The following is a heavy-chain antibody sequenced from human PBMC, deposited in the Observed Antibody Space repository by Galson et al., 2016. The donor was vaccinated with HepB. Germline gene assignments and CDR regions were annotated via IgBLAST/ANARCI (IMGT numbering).Heavy chain of an antibody. V-gene: IGHV4-59*02. J-gene: IGHJ3*02. CDR1: GVSVSSYY. D-gene: IGHD3-10*01. CDR3: ARAGQSLYGSGSYYEDDAFDI. Sequence: TVSGVSVSSYYWSWIRQPPGKGLEWIANVYYSGSTIYNPSLKSRVTISVDRSKNPSSLKLSSVTAADTAVYYCARAGQSLYGSGSYYEDDAFDIWGHGTMVTVSS. CDR2: VYYSGST.